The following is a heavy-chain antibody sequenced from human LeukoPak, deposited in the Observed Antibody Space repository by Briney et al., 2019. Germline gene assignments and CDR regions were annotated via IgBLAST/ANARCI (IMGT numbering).Heavy chain of an antibody. CDR3: AKGPRAITGGPLDH. Sequence: GRSLRLSFADSGFNFTNDGMHWVRQAPGKGLEWVAVVSFDGSDKYYVDSVRGRFTVSRDNSKNTLYLQMNSLGAEDTAVYYCAKGPRAITGGPLDHWGQGTLVTVSS. V-gene: IGHV3-30*18. D-gene: IGHD1-14*01. CDR1: GFNFTNDG. CDR2: VSFDGSDK. J-gene: IGHJ5*02.